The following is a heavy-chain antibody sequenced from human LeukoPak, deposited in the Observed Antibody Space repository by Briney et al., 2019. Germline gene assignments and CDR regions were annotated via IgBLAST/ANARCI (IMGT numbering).Heavy chain of an antibody. V-gene: IGHV3-21*01. D-gene: IGHD2-2*01. CDR1: GFTFSSYS. J-gene: IGHJ4*02. Sequence: GGSLRLSCAASGFTFSSYSMNWVRQAPGKGLEWVSSISSSSSYIYYADSVKGRFTISRDNAKNSLYPQMNSLRAEDTAVYYCARDFGYCSSTSCYRPYYFDYWGQGTLVTVSS. CDR3: ARDFGYCSSTSCYRPYYFDY. CDR2: ISSSSSYI.